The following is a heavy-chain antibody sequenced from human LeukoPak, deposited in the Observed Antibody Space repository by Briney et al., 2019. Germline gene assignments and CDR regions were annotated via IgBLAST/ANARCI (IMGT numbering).Heavy chain of an antibody. CDR1: GGSIISYY. V-gene: IGHV4-59*01. D-gene: IGHD4-17*01. CDR2: IYYSGST. CDR3: ATDKYMDGDYIGWTY. J-gene: IGHJ4*02. Sequence: SETLSLTCTVSGGSIISYYWSWIRQPPGKRLEWIGYIYYSGSTNYNPSLKSRVSISVDTSKNQFSLKLSSVTAADTAVYYCATDKYMDGDYIGWTYWGQGALVTVSS.